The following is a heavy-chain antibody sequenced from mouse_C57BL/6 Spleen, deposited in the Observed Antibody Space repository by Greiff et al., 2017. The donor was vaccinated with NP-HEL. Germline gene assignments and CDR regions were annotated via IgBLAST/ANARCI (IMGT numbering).Heavy chain of an antibody. V-gene: IGHV1-15*01. D-gene: IGHD4-1*01. CDR3: TRLELAWFAY. CDR2: IDPETGGT. Sequence: QVQLQQSGAELVRPGASVTLSCKASGYTFTDYEMHWVKQTPVHGLEWIGAIDPETGGTAYNQKFKGKAILTADKSSSTAYMELRSLTSEDSAVYYCTRLELAWFAYWGQGTLVTVSA. J-gene: IGHJ3*01. CDR1: GYTFTDYE.